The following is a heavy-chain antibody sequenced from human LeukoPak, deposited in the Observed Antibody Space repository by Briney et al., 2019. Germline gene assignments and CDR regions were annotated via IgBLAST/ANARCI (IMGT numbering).Heavy chain of an antibody. CDR1: GFTFSGSA. CDR3: TSRDSTVTPTGYFQH. V-gene: IGHV3-73*01. J-gene: IGHJ1*01. CDR2: IRSKANSYAT. Sequence: SGGSLRLSCAASGFTFSGSAMHWVRRASGKGLEWVGRIRSKANSYATAYAASVKGRFTISRDDSKNTAYLQMNSLKTEDTAVYYCTSRDSTVTPTGYFQHWGQGTLVTVSS. D-gene: IGHD4-17*01.